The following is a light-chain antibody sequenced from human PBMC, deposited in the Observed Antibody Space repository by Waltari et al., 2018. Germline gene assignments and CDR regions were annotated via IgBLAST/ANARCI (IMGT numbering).Light chain of an antibody. Sequence: QSALTQPASVSGSPGQSITISCTGTTSDRGGHHYLSWYQQHPGQTPKLLIYDVNSRPPGVSNRFSGSKSGNTASLIISGLQAEDEADYYCCSFTSSSTWVFGGGTKLTVL. CDR2: DVN. V-gene: IGLV2-14*01. J-gene: IGLJ3*02. CDR1: TSDRGGHHY. CDR3: CSFTSSSTWV.